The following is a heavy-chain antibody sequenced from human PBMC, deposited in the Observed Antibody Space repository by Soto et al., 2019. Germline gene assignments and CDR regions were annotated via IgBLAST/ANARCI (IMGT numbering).Heavy chain of an antibody. V-gene: IGHV3-48*02. D-gene: IGHD3-10*01. CDR2: ISSSNSTI. J-gene: IGHJ6*02. CDR1: GFTFSSYS. CDR3: ARDDGSGSYDYYGMDV. Sequence: PGGSLRLSCSASGFTFSSYSMNWFRQAPGKGLEWVSYISSSNSTIYYADSVKGRFTISRDNAKNSLYLQMNSLRDEDTAVYYCARDDGSGSYDYYGMDVWGQGTTVTVSS.